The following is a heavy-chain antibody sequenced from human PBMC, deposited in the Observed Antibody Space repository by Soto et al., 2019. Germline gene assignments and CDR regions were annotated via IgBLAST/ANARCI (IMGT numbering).Heavy chain of an antibody. CDR3: ARVASGSYRNAWGY. V-gene: IGHV5-51*01. CDR2: INPGDSDT. D-gene: IGHD1-26*01. Sequence: EVQLVPSGTEVKKPGESLEISCKGSGYSFTSYWIGWVRQMPGKGLEWMGIINPGDSDTRYSPSFQGQVTTSADKSISTAYLQSSSLNASDTAIYYCARVASGSYRNAWGYWGQGTLVTVSS. CDR1: GYSFTSYW. J-gene: IGHJ4*02.